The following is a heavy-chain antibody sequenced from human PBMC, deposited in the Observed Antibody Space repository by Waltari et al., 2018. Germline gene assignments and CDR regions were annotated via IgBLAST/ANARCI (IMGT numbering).Heavy chain of an antibody. CDR2: IIPIFGTA. D-gene: IGHD3-10*01. J-gene: IGHJ4*02. Sequence: QVQLVQSGAEVKKPGSSVKVSCKASGGTFSSYAISWVRQAPGKGLEWMGGIIPIFGTANYAQKFQGRVTITADESTSTAYMELSSLRSEDTAVYYCARDPKPVYSTMVRPSTPLSYWGQGTLVTVSS. CDR1: GGTFSSYA. CDR3: ARDPKPVYSTMVRPSTPLSY. V-gene: IGHV1-69*01.